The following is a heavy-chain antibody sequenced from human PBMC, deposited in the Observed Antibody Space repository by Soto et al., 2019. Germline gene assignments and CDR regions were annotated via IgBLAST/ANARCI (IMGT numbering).Heavy chain of an antibody. CDR2: ISSSSSTI. Sequence: GGSLRLSCAASGFTFSSYSMNWVRQAPGKGLEWVSYISSSSSTIYYADSVKGRFTISRDNAKNSLYLQMNSLRAEDTAVYYCARDYDYGLTGGWFDPWGQGTLVTVSS. CDR1: GFTFSSYS. D-gene: IGHD4-17*01. CDR3: ARDYDYGLTGGWFDP. J-gene: IGHJ5*02. V-gene: IGHV3-48*01.